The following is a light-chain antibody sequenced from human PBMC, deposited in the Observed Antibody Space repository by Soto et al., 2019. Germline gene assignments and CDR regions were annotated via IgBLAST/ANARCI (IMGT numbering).Light chain of an antibody. Sequence: QSALTQPASVSGSAGQSITISCSGTMRDVGAYNLVSWYQQHPGTAPKLIIYEVSKRPSGVPDRFSGSKSGNTASLTVSGLQAEDEADYYCSSYAGSNNLGVFGGGTKLTVL. V-gene: IGLV2-8*01. CDR2: EVS. CDR3: SSYAGSNNLGV. J-gene: IGLJ3*02. CDR1: MRDVGAYNL.